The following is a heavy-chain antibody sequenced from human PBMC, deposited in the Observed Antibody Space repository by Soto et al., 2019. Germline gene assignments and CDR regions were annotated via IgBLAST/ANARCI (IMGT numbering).Heavy chain of an antibody. J-gene: IGHJ5*02. CDR2: IDPSDSYT. D-gene: IGHD6-19*01. CDR3: AKAYSSGWVNWFDP. Sequence: GESLKISCKGSGYRFTNYWIGWVRQMPGKGLEWMGRIDPSDSYTNYSPSFQGHVTISADKSISTAYLQWSSLKASDTAMYYCAKAYSSGWVNWFDPWGQGTLVTVSS. CDR1: GYRFTNYW. V-gene: IGHV5-10-1*01.